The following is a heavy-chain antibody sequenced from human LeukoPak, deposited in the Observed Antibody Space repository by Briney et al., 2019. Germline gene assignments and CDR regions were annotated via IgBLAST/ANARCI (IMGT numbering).Heavy chain of an antibody. CDR1: GYTFTGYY. J-gene: IGHJ6*03. V-gene: IGHV1-2*02. Sequence: ASVKVSCKASGYTFTGYYMHWVRQAPGQGLEWMGWINPNSGGTNYAQKFQGRVTVTRDTSISTAYMEPSRLRSDDTAVYYCARDYRGPNYMDVWGKGTTVTVSS. CDR2: INPNSGGT. CDR3: ARDYRGPNYMDV. D-gene: IGHD3-10*01.